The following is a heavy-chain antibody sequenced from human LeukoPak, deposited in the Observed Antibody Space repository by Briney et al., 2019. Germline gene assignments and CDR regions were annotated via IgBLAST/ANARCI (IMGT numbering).Heavy chain of an antibody. CDR2: INPNSGNT. V-gene: IGHV1-8*01. CDR3: ARGGYSSSWYGPRGMDV. Sequence: EASVKASCKASGYNFTGFDTNWGRQAPGQGLERMGGINPNSGNTGYAQKFQGRVTMTRNTSISTAYMELSSLRSEDTAVYYSARGGYSSSWYGPRGMDVWGQGTTVTVSS. J-gene: IGHJ6*02. CDR1: GYNFTGFD. D-gene: IGHD6-13*01.